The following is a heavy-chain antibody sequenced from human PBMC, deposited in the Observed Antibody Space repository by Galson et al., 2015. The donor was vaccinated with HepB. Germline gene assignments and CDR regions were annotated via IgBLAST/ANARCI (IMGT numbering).Heavy chain of an antibody. CDR2: ISSSSSYI. D-gene: IGHD3-10*01. CDR1: GFTFSSYS. V-gene: IGHV3-21*01. J-gene: IGHJ6*02. Sequence: SLRLSCAASGFTFSSYSMNWVRQAPGKGLEWVSSISSSSSYIYYADSVKGRFTISRDNAKNSLYLQMNSLRAEDTAVYYCARVLLWFGELLGMDVWGQGTTVTVSS. CDR3: ARVLLWFGELLGMDV.